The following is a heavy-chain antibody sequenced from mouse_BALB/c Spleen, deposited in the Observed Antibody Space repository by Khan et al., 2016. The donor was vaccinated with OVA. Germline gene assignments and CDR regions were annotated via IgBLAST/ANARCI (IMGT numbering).Heavy chain of an antibody. CDR2: ILPGSGRN. V-gene: IGHV1-9*01. J-gene: IGHJ3*01. D-gene: IGHD1-1*01. CDR3: ARGNYYGSSSWFGY. CDR1: GYTFSSYW. Sequence: VKLLESGAELMKPGASVKISCKATGYTFSSYWIEWVKQRPGHGLEWIGEILPGSGRNNYNEKLKGKATFTEDTSSNTAYMQISSLSSEDSAVYYCARGNYYGSSSWFGYWGQGTLVTVSA.